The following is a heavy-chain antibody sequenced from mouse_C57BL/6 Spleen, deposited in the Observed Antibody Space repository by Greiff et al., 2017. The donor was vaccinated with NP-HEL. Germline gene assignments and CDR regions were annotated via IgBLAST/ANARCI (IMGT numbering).Heavy chain of an antibody. Sequence: VQLQQSGAELVRPGASVTLSCKASGYTFTDYEMHWVKQTPVHGLEWIGAIDPETGGTAYNQKFKGKAILTADKSSSTAYMELRSLTSEDSAVYYCTRSDYGSSGDYWGQGTTLTVSS. CDR3: TRSDYGSSGDY. J-gene: IGHJ2*01. CDR1: GYTFTDYE. V-gene: IGHV1-15*01. D-gene: IGHD1-1*01. CDR2: IDPETGGT.